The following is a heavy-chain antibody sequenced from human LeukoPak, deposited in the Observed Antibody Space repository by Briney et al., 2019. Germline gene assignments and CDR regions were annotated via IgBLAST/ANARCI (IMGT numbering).Heavy chain of an antibody. CDR3: ARDLEMVVPAAVPYYYYYMDV. CDR1: GGSISSGSYY. V-gene: IGHV4-61*02. D-gene: IGHD2-2*01. Sequence: SETLSLTCTVSGGSISSGSYYWSWIRQPAGKGLEWIGRIYTSGSTNYNPSLKSRVTISVDTSKNQFSLKLSSVTAADTAVYYCARDLEMVVPAAVPYYYYYMDVWGKGTTVTVSS. CDR2: IYTSGST. J-gene: IGHJ6*03.